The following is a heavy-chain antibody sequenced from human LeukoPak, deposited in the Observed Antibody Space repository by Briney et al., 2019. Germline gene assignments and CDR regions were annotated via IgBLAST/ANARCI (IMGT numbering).Heavy chain of an antibody. D-gene: IGHD3-3*01. J-gene: IGHJ4*02. CDR1: GFTFSSYA. Sequence: GGSLRLSCAASGFTFSSYAMSWVRQAPGKGLEWVSAISGSGGSTYYADSVKGRFTISRDNSKNTLYLQMNSLRAEDTAVYYCAKARLTVTISGVVPDYWGQGTLVTVSS. V-gene: IGHV3-23*01. CDR2: ISGSGGST. CDR3: AKARLTVTISGVVPDY.